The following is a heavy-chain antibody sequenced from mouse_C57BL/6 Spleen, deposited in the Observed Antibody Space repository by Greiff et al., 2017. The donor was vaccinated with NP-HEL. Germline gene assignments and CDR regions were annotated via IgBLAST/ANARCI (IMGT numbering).Heavy chain of an antibody. D-gene: IGHD3-3*01. J-gene: IGHJ3*01. CDR2: IYPRSGNT. Sequence: QVQLQQSGAELARPGASVKLSCKASGYTFTSYGISWVKQRTGQGLEWIGEIYPRSGNTYYNEKFKGKATLTADKSSSTAYMELRSLTSEDSAVYFCARKGTGDLFAYWGQGTLVTVSA. CDR1: GYTFTSYG. V-gene: IGHV1-81*01. CDR3: ARKGTGDLFAY.